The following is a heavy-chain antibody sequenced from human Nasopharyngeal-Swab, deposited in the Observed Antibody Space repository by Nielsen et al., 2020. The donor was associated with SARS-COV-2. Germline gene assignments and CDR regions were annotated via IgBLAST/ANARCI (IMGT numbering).Heavy chain of an antibody. V-gene: IGHV3-30*04. CDR2: ISYDGSNK. CDR3: AREADQRKIVATPWYYYGMDV. D-gene: IGHD5-12*01. CDR1: GFTFSNYV. J-gene: IGHJ6*02. Sequence: GGSLRLSCAASGFTFSNYVMHWVRQAPGKGLEWVAVISYDGSNKNYADSVKGRFTISRDNSKNTLYLQMNSLRAEDTAMYYCAREADQRKIVATPWYYYGMDVWGQGTTVTVSS.